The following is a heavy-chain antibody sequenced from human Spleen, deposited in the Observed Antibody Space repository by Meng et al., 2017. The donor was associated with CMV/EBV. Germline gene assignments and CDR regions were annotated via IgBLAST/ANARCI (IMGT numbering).Heavy chain of an antibody. CDR2: ISGYNGYT. D-gene: IGHD2-2*01. J-gene: IGHJ3*02. CDR1: GYIFTSYG. CDR3: ARDRERYCTTTSCQDAFDI. V-gene: IGHV1-18*01. Sequence: ASVKVSCKASGYIFTSYGISWVRQAPGQGLEWMGWISGYNGYTNYAQKIQGRVSMTTDTYTSTAYMELRSLRSDDTALYYCARDRERYCTTTSCQDAFDIWGQGTMVTVSS.